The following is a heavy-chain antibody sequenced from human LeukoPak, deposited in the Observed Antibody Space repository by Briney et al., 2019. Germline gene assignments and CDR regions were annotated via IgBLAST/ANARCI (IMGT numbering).Heavy chain of an antibody. CDR3: ARDGIAVAGISVLGY. CDR1: GFTFSSYS. V-gene: IGHV3-21*01. D-gene: IGHD6-19*01. CDR2: ISSSSSYI. Sequence: GGSLRLSCAASGFTFSSYSMNWVRQAPGKGLEWVSSISSSSSYIYYADSVKGRFTISRDNAKNSLYLQMNSLRAEDTAVYYCARDGIAVAGISVLGYWGQGTLVTVSS. J-gene: IGHJ4*02.